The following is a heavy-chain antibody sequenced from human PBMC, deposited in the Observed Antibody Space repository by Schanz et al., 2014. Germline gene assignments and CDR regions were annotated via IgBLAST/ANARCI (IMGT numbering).Heavy chain of an antibody. V-gene: IGHV3-7*02. J-gene: IGHJ6*02. CDR3: LAPDYGMDV. Sequence: EVQLVESGGGLIQPGGSLRLSCAASGFGFSSYSMNWVRQAPGKGLEWVANIKRDGSEKNYLDSVKGRFTISRDNAKNSLFLQMNSLRAEDTAVYYCLAPDYGMDVGGQGTTVTVSS. CDR1: GFGFSSYS. CDR2: IKRDGSEK.